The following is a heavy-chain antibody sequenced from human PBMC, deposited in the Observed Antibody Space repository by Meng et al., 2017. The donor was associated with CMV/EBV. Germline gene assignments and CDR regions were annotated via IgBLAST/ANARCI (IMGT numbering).Heavy chain of an antibody. J-gene: IGHJ4*02. CDR2: INHSGST. Sequence: SETLSLTCAVYGGSFSGYYWSWIRQPPGKGLEWIGEINHSGSTNYNPSLKSRVTISVDTSKNQFSLKLSSVTAEDTAVYYCARDRSKVTLFRVPTYYFDYWGQGTLVTVSS. V-gene: IGHV4-34*01. D-gene: IGHD4-11*01. CDR3: ARDRSKVTLFRVPTYYFDY. CDR1: GGSFSGYY.